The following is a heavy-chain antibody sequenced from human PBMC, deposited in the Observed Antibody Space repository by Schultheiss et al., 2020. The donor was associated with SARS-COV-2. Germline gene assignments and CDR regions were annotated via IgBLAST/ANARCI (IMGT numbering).Heavy chain of an antibody. J-gene: IGHJ4*02. V-gene: IGHV4-34*01. CDR1: GGSFSGYY. CDR3: AREGGLRSIDY. D-gene: IGHD3/OR15-3a*01. CDR2: INHSGST. Sequence: GSLRLSCAVYGGSFSGYYWSWIRQPQGKGLEWIGEINHSGSTNYNPSLKSRVTISVDTSKNQFSLKLSSVTAADTAVYYCAREGGLRSIDYWGQGTLVTVSS.